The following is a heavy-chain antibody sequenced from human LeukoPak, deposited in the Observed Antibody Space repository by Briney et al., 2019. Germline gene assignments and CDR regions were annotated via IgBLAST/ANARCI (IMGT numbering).Heavy chain of an antibody. CDR2: ISGSGGST. Sequence: GGSLRLSCAASGFTFSSYAMSWVRQAPGKGPEWVSAISGSGGSTYYADSVKGRFTISRDNSKNTLYLQMNSLRAEDTAVYYCAKDRPYDFWSGYYPIDYWGQGTLVTVSS. CDR1: GFTFSSYA. D-gene: IGHD3-3*01. J-gene: IGHJ4*02. V-gene: IGHV3-23*01. CDR3: AKDRPYDFWSGYYPIDY.